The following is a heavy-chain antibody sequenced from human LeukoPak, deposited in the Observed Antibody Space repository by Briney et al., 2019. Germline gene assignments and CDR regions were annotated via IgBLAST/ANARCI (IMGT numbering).Heavy chain of an antibody. D-gene: IGHD4/OR15-4a*01. J-gene: IGHJ4*02. Sequence: GGSLRLSCAASGFTFSSYGMHWVRQAPGKGLEWVAFIRYDRSNKYYADSVKGRFTISRDNPKNTLYLQMNSLRAEDTAVYYCARRAGAYSHPYDYWGQGTLVTVSS. CDR1: GFTFSSYG. CDR2: IRYDRSNK. V-gene: IGHV3-30*02. CDR3: ARRAGAYSHPYDY.